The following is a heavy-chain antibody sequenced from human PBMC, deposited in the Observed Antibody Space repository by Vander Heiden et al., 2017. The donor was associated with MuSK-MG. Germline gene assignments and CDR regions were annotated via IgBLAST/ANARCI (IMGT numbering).Heavy chain of an antibody. CDR3: AGCSFPGSSPLPYYFDY. V-gene: IGHV4-59*11. CDR1: GVSLPALY. Sequence: QVHLQESGPRLVRPSETLSPTCALPGVSLPALYWSWIRQSPGEGLEWIRYLYYHTATVYNPSHKSRVAISGDTSTGQFSLSLTSVTPADTAIYDGAGCSFPGSSPLPYYFDYWGQGALVTVST. J-gene: IGHJ4*02. CDR2: LYYHTAT. D-gene: IGHD3-10*01.